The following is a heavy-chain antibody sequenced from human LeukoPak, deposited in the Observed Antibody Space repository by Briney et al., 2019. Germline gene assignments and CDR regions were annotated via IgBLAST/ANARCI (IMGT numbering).Heavy chain of an antibody. J-gene: IGHJ5*02. D-gene: IGHD5-24*01. CDR1: GGSISSSSYY. CDR2: IYYSGST. V-gene: IGHV4-39*01. Sequence: PSETLSLTCTVSGGSISSSSYYWGWIRQPPGKGLEWIGSIYYSGSTYYNPSLKSRVTISVDTSKNQFSLKLSSVTAADTAVYYCARLSRGDGYNFHWFDPWGQGTLVTVSS. CDR3: ARLSRGDGYNFHWFDP.